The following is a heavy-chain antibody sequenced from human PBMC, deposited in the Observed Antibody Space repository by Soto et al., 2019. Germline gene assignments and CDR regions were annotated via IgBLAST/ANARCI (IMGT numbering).Heavy chain of an antibody. CDR1: GYTFTGYY. J-gene: IGHJ4*02. CDR3: ARDNGLGGWPLGEKEPNFDY. CDR2: INPNSGGT. D-gene: IGHD3-10*01. Sequence: QVQLVQSGAEVKKPGASVKVSCKASGYTFTGYYMHWVRQAPGQGLEWMGWINPNSGGTNYAQKFQGWVTMTRDTSISTAYMERSRLRSDDTAVYYCARDNGLGGWPLGEKEPNFDYWGQGTLVTVSS. V-gene: IGHV1-2*04.